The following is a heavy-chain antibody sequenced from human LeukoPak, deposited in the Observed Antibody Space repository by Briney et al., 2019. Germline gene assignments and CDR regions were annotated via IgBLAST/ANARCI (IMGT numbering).Heavy chain of an antibody. D-gene: IGHD1-1*01. V-gene: IGHV3-30*04. CDR1: GFTFSSYA. CDR2: ISYDGSNK. J-gene: IGHJ4*02. CDR3: ARELEDQFDY. Sequence: PGGSLRLSCAASGFTFSSYAMHWVRQAPGKGLEWVAVISYDGSNKYYADSVKGRFTISRDNSKNTLYLQMNSLRAEDTAVYYCARELEDQFDYWGQGTLVTVPS.